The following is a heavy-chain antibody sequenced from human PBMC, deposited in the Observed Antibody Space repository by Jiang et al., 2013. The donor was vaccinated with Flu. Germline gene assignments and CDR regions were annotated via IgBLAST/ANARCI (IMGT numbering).Heavy chain of an antibody. CDR3: ARYYYGSGSYRRYFDY. D-gene: IGHD3-10*01. CDR2: IYYSGST. CDR1: GGSISSYY. J-gene: IGHJ4*02. Sequence: GLVKPSETLSLTCTVSGGSISSYYWSWIRXPPGKGLEWIGYIYYSGSTNYNPSLKSRVTISVDTSKNQFSLKLSSVTAADTAVYYCARYYYGSGSYRRYFDYWGQGTLVTVSS. V-gene: IGHV4-59*01.